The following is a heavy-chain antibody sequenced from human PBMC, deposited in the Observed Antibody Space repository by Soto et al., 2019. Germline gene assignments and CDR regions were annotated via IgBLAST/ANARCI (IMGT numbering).Heavy chain of an antibody. D-gene: IGHD6-19*01. Sequence: PGGSLRLSCAASGFTFDGYGMHCVRQAPGKGLEWGSGISWNSDSIGYADSVKGRFTISRDHAKNSLYLQMNSLRAEDTALYYCANFPSCSSSACHDYWGRGTLVTVSS. J-gene: IGHJ4*02. V-gene: IGHV3-9*01. CDR1: GFTFDGYG. CDR2: ISWNSDSI. CDR3: ANFPSCSSSACHDY.